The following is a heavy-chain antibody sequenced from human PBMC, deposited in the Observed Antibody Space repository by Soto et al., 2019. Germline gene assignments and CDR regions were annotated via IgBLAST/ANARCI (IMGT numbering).Heavy chain of an antibody. CDR3: AKDFQFHDRGGYYYRL. Sequence: PGGSLRLSCAASGFTFRDYAMIWVRQAPGKGLEWVSTINSPVPATYYADSVKGRFTISRDNSKNTLYLQMNSLRAEDTAVYYCAKDFQFHDRGGYYYRLWGQGTLVTVSS. D-gene: IGHD3-22*01. J-gene: IGHJ4*02. V-gene: IGHV3-23*01. CDR1: GFTFRDYA. CDR2: INSPVPAT.